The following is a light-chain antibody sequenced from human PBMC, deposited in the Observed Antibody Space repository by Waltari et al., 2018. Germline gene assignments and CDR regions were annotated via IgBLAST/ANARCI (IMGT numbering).Light chain of an antibody. V-gene: IGLV1-40*01. Sequence: QSVLTQPPSMSGAPGQRVTISCTGSTSHIGAAYDVHWYKQLPGTAPKLPIYGNNNRPSGFPDRFSGSKSGTSASLAITGLQAEDEADYYCQSYDSSLSAVIFGGGTKLTVL. CDR3: QSYDSSLSAVI. CDR2: GNN. J-gene: IGLJ2*01. CDR1: TSHIGAAYD.